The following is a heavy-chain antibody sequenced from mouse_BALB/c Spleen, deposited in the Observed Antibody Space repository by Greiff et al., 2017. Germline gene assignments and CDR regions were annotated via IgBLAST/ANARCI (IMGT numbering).Heavy chain of an antibody. CDR1: GYAFTSYN. Sequence: EVQLVESGPELVKPGASVKVSCKASGYAFTSYNMYWVKQSHGKSLEWIGYIDPYNGGTSYNQKFKGKATLTVDKSPSTAYMHLNSLTSEDSAVYYCARRDGYYYFDYWGQGTTVTVSS. D-gene: IGHD2-3*01. J-gene: IGHJ2*01. CDR3: ARRDGYYYFDY. CDR2: IDPYNGGT. V-gene: IGHV1S135*01.